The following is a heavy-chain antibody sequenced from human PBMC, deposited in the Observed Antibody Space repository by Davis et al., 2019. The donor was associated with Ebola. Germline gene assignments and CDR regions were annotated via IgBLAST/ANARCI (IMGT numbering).Heavy chain of an antibody. V-gene: IGHV3-7*03. D-gene: IGHD3-3*01. Sequence: GESLKISCAASGFTFSSYGMHWVRQAPGKGLEWVANIKQDGSEKYYVDSVKGRFTISRDNAKNSLYLQMNSLRAEDTAVYYCARDRRYYDFWSGYYYYYYYGMDVWGQGTTVTVSS. J-gene: IGHJ6*02. CDR3: ARDRRYYDFWSGYYYYYYYGMDV. CDR2: IKQDGSEK. CDR1: GFTFSSYG.